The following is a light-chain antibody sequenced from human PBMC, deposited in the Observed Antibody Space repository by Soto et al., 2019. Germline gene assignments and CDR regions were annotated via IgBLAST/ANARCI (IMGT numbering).Light chain of an antibody. Sequence: EVMLTQSPGTLSLSPGERATLSCRASQSIFSNYLAWYQQKSGQAPRLLIYCASNRATGIPDRFSGSGSGTDFTLTISRLEPEDFAVYYCQQYGTSPRTFGQGTKVEFK. CDR2: CAS. CDR1: QSIFSNY. J-gene: IGKJ1*01. V-gene: IGKV3-20*01. CDR3: QQYGTSPRT.